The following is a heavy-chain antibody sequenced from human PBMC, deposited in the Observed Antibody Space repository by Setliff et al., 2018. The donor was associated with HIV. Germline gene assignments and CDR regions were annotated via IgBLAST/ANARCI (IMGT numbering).Heavy chain of an antibody. CDR3: ARSPKESSIAVAGLYFDY. Sequence: ASVKVSCKASATFTSYYLHWVRQAPGQGLEWMGIINPSGGSTSYAQKFQGRVTMTRDTSTSTVYMELSSLRSEDTAVYYCARSPKESSIAVAGLYFDYWGQGTLVTVSS. V-gene: IGHV1-46*03. J-gene: IGHJ4*02. CDR1: ATFTSYY. D-gene: IGHD6-19*01. CDR2: INPSGGST.